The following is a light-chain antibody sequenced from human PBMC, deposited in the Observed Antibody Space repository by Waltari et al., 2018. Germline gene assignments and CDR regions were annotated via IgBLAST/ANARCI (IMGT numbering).Light chain of an antibody. Sequence: QPALTQPASVSGPPGQSITISCTGTTSSIGRYNYVSWYQQHPGKAPKLLIYDVNNRPSVVSDRFSGSKSANTASLTISGLRAEDEADYYCNSYKSDSSGVFGGGTRLTVL. CDR2: DVN. CDR1: TSSIGRYNY. J-gene: IGLJ3*02. CDR3: NSYKSDSSGV. V-gene: IGLV2-14*03.